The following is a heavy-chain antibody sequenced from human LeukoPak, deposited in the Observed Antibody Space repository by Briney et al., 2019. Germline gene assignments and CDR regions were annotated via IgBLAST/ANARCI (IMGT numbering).Heavy chain of an antibody. D-gene: IGHD4-23*01. CDR2: INQVEKT. CDR1: GGSLTGYS. Sequence: SETLSLTCAVHGGSLTGYSWVWVRQSPGEGLEWIGEINQVEKTIYSPSLESRVSISLEASRNQFFLQLTSVAAADTAMYYCARGRATPSRLFFDYYFIDVWGPGTPVTVSS. J-gene: IGHJ6*03. CDR3: ARGRATPSRLFFDYYFIDV. V-gene: IGHV4-34*01.